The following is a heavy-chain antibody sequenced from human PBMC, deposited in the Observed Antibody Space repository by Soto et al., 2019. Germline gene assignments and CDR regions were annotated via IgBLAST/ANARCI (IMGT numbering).Heavy chain of an antibody. Sequence: EVQLVESGGGLVKPGGSLRLSCAASGFTFSSYSMNWVRRAPGKGLEWVSSISSSSSYIYYADSVKGRFTISRDNAKNSLYLQMNSLRAEDTAVYYCARPGHYYYYYMDVWGKGTTVTVSS. V-gene: IGHV3-21*01. CDR3: ARPGHYYYYYMDV. J-gene: IGHJ6*03. CDR1: GFTFSSYS. CDR2: ISSSSSYI.